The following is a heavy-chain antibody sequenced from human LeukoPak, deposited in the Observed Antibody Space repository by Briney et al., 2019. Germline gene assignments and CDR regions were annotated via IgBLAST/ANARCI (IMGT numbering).Heavy chain of an antibody. CDR1: GASITSYY. CDR2: FYYSGSD. V-gene: IGHV4-59*01. D-gene: IGHD2-15*01. J-gene: IGHJ4*02. Sequence: SVTLSLTCTVSGASITSYYWNWIRQPPGKGLEWIRYFYYSGSDNYNPSLKNRITISVDTSKNQFSLKLLSVTAADTAVYYCVRGYCSGATCYHFDYGGQGNLVTVSS. CDR3: VRGYCSGATCYHFDY.